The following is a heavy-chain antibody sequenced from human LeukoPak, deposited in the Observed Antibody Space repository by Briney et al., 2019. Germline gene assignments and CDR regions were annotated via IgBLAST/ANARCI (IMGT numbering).Heavy chain of an antibody. V-gene: IGHV3-48*04. D-gene: IGHD6-13*01. CDR1: GFTFSSYS. CDR2: ISSSRSTI. CDR3: AREGSSSWYGGDY. J-gene: IGHJ4*02. Sequence: GGALRLSCAASGFTFSSYSRNWVRQAPGKGLEWVAYISSSRSTIYYADSVKGRFTISRDNAKNSLYLQMNSLRAEDTAVYYCAREGSSSWYGGDYWGQGTLVTVPS.